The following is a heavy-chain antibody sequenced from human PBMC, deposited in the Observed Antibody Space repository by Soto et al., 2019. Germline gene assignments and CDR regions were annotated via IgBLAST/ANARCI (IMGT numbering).Heavy chain of an antibody. J-gene: IGHJ6*03. CDR3: ARTPLSRIAARRTPDSYYMDV. CDR1: GDSVSSNSAA. Sequence: PSQTLSLTCAISGDSVSSNSAAWNWIRQSPSRGLEWLGRTYYRSKWYNDYAVSVKSRITINPDTSKNQFSLQLNSVTPEDTAVYYCARTPLSRIAARRTPDSYYMDVWGKGTTVTVSS. D-gene: IGHD6-6*01. CDR2: TYYRSKWYN. V-gene: IGHV6-1*01.